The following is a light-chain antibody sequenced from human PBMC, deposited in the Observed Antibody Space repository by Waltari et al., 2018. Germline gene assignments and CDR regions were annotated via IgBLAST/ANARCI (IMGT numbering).Light chain of an antibody. CDR1: QSVSHY. CDR2: EAS. J-gene: IGKJ3*01. V-gene: IGKV3-11*01. CDR3: QQRSNWLFT. Sequence: EIVLTQSPATLSLSPGERATLSCRASQSVSHYLAWFQQKPGQAPRLLIYEASRRATDIPTRFSGSGSATDFTLTISSLEPEDFAVYYCQQRSNWLFTFGPGTKVEIK.